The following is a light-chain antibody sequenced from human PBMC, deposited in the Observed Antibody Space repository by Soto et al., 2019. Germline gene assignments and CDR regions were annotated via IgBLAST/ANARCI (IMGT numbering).Light chain of an antibody. Sequence: EIVLTQTPATLSLSPGERATLSCRASQSISSYLAWYQQKPGQAPRLLIYDVSNRATGIPARFSGSGSGTDFTLTISSLEPEDLAVYYCQQRSNWPLTFGGGTKVEIK. CDR2: DVS. V-gene: IGKV3-11*01. J-gene: IGKJ4*01. CDR3: QQRSNWPLT. CDR1: QSISSY.